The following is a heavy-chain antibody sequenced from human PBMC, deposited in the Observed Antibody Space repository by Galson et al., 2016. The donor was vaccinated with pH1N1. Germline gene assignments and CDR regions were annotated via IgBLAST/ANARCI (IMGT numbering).Heavy chain of an antibody. CDR1: GFTFSDYY. J-gene: IGHJ3*02. CDR3: ASAPRLGELELGDVFDI. V-gene: IGHV3-11*01. CDR2: ISSSGSTI. Sequence: SLRLSCAASGFTFSDYYMSWIRRAPGKGLEWVSYISSSGSTIFYADSVKGRFTISRDNAKNSLYLQMNSLRAEDTAVYYCASAPRLGELELGDVFDIWGQGTMVTVS. D-gene: IGHD3-10*01.